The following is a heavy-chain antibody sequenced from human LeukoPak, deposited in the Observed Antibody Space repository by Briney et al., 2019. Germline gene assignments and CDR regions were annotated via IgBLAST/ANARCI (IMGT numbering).Heavy chain of an antibody. V-gene: IGHV4-34*01. D-gene: IGHD3-16*01. J-gene: IGHJ6*03. Sequence: PSETLSLTCAVYGGSYSGFYRIWLPQSPGKGLVGIGEISHSRSNNLNPFLKSRVTISKETSKNHFSLRLSSLTGAGTAVYFCARGPRMAPGRGRYYFYIYAWGEGTTVTVS. CDR2: ISHSRSN. CDR1: GGSYSGFY. CDR3: ARGPRMAPGRGRYYFYIYA.